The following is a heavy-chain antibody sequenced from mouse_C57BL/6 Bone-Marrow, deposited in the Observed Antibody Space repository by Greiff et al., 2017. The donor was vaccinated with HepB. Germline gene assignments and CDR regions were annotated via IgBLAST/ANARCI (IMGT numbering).Heavy chain of an antibody. CDR1: GYTFTSYW. V-gene: IGHV1-64*01. Sequence: QVQLKQPGAELVKPGASVKLSCKASGYTFTSYWMHWVKQRPGQGLEWIGMIHPNSGSTNYNEKFKSKATLTVDKSSSTAYMQLSSLTSEDSAVYYCARSNYGSPGVWGAGTTVTVSS. CDR2: IHPNSGST. CDR3: ARSNYGSPGV. J-gene: IGHJ1*01. D-gene: IGHD1-1*01.